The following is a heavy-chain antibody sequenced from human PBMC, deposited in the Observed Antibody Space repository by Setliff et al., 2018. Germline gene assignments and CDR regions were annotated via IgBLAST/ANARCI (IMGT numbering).Heavy chain of an antibody. CDR3: ARGPLDFVVVPAAAKFDY. CDR1: GGTFRNYG. V-gene: IGHV1-69*05. CDR2: TIPIFGST. J-gene: IGHJ4*02. Sequence: GASVKVSCKASGGTFRNYGISWVRQAPGQGLEWMGGTIPIFGSTNYAQKFQGRVTMTTDTSTSTAYMELRSLRSDDTAVYYCARGPLDFVVVPAAAKFDYWGQGTLVTVSS. D-gene: IGHD2-2*01.